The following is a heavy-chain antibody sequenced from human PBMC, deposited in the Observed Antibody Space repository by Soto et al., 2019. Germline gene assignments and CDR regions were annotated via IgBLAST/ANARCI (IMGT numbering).Heavy chain of an antibody. CDR2: IAYDGRNK. J-gene: IGHJ4*02. D-gene: IGHD1-1*01. CDR1: GFTFSSYA. Sequence: GGSLRLSCAASGFTFSSYAMHWVRQAPGKGLEWVAVIAYDGRNKYYADSVKGRFTISRDNSKNTLYLQMNSLRIEDTAVYYCARELERVFDYWGQRTLVTVS. V-gene: IGHV3-30*04. CDR3: ARELERVFDY.